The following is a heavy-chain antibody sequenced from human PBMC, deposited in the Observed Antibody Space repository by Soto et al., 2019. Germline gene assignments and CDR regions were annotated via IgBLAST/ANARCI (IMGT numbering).Heavy chain of an antibody. D-gene: IGHD3-22*01. V-gene: IGHV1-69*06. CDR3: AREEYYYDSSGYYPDAFDI. Sequence: VASVKVSCKATGGTFSSYAICWVRQAPGQGLEWMGGIIPIFGTANYAQKFQGRVAITADKSTSTAYMELSSLRSEDTAVYYCAREEYYYDSSGYYPDAFDIWGQGTMVTVSS. J-gene: IGHJ3*02. CDR1: GGTFSSYA. CDR2: IIPIFGTA.